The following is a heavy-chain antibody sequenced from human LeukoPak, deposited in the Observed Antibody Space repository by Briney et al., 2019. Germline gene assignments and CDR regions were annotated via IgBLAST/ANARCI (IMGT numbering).Heavy chain of an antibody. J-gene: IGHJ4*02. Sequence: PSETLSLTCTVSGGSISSYYWSWIRQPAGKGLEWIGRIYTSGSTNYNPSLKSRVTMSVDTSKNQFSLKLSSVTAADTAVYYCARFGSITMVRGVIVPYYFDYWGQGTLVTVSS. CDR2: IYTSGST. CDR1: GGSISSYY. V-gene: IGHV4-4*07. D-gene: IGHD3-10*01. CDR3: ARFGSITMVRGVIVPYYFDY.